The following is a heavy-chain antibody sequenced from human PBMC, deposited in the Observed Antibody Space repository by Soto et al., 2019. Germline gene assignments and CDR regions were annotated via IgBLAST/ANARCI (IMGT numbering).Heavy chain of an antibody. D-gene: IGHD3-9*01. Sequence: ASVKVSCKASGYTFTSYAMHWVRQAPGQRLEWMGWINAGNGNTKYSQKFQGRVTITRDTSASTAYMELSSVTAADTAVYYCARLYGRTYYDILTGYRYYFDYWGQGTLVTVSS. V-gene: IGHV1-3*01. CDR1: GYTFTSYA. CDR3: ARLYGRTYYDILTGYRYYFDY. J-gene: IGHJ4*02. CDR2: INAGNGNT.